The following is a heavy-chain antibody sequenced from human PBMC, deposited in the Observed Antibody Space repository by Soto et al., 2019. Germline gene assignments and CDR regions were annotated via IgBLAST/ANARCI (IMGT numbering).Heavy chain of an antibody. Sequence: QVQLVQSGAEVKKPGSSVKVSCKASGGTFSSYAISWVRQAPGQGLEWMGGIIPMFGTANYAQKFQGRVTITADKSGSTVYMELSSLRSEDTAVYYCARDQDNWNYKWRVSYNYGMDVWGQGTTVTVSS. CDR1: GGTFSSYA. D-gene: IGHD1-7*01. CDR2: IIPMFGTA. V-gene: IGHV1-69*06. J-gene: IGHJ6*02. CDR3: ARDQDNWNYKWRVSYNYGMDV.